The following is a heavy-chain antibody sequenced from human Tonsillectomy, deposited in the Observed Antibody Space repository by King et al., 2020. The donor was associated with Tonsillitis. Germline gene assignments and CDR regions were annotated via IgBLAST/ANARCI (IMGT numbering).Heavy chain of an antibody. J-gene: IGHJ5*02. CDR1: GYTFTDYY. Sequence: VQLVESGAEVKKPGASVKVSCKASGYTFTDYYIHWVRQAPGQGLEWMGWINPNSGGTDYAQKFQGRVTMTRDTSITTAYMDLSRLRSEDTAVYYCARGQMVRGDYGYYNWFDPWGQGTLVTVSS. CDR2: INPNSGGT. V-gene: IGHV1-2*02. D-gene: IGHD3-10*01. CDR3: ARGQMVRGDYGYYNWFDP.